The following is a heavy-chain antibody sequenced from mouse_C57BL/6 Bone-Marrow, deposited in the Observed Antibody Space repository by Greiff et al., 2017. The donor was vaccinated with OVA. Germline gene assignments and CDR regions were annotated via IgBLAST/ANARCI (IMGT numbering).Heavy chain of an antibody. D-gene: IGHD2-3*01. J-gene: IGHJ4*01. CDR1: GYTFTSYW. V-gene: IGHV1-69*01. CDR3: ASRLLRSYYDVDY. Sequence: QVQVKQSGAELVMPGASVKLSCKASGYTFTSYWMHWVKQRPGQGLEWIGEIDPSDSYTNYNQKFKGKSTLTVDKSTSTVYMQLSSLTYEDSSVDYCASRLLRSYYDVDYWGQGTSVTVSS. CDR2: IDPSDSYT.